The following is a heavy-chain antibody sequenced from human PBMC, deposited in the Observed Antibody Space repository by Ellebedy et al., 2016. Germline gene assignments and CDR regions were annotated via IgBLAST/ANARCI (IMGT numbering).Heavy chain of an antibody. CDR3: ARDTISGSYYKTWFDP. Sequence: SETLPLTXTVSGGSISSYYWSWIRQPAGKGLEWIGRIYTSGSTYYNPSLKSRVTISVDTSKNQFSLKLSSVTAADTAVYYCARDTISGSYYKTWFDPWGQGTLVTVSS. D-gene: IGHD3-10*01. CDR1: GGSISSYY. V-gene: IGHV4-4*07. J-gene: IGHJ5*02. CDR2: IYTSGST.